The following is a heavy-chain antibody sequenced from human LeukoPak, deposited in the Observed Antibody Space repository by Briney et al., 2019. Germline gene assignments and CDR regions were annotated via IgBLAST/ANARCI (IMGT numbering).Heavy chain of an antibody. CDR1: GFTFSDYY. J-gene: IGHJ4*02. CDR2: ISSSSTI. V-gene: IGHV3-69-1*01. Sequence: GGSLRLSCAASGFTFSDYYMSWIRQAPGKGLEWISYISSSSTIFYADSVKGRFTISRDNAKNSLYLQMNSLRAEDTALYYCARERGYSYGSPYYFDYWGQGTLVTVSS. CDR3: ARERGYSYGSPYYFDY. D-gene: IGHD5-18*01.